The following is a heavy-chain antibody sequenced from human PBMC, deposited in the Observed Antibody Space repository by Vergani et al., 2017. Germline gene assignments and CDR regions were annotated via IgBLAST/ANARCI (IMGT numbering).Heavy chain of an antibody. Sequence: QVQLQESGPGLVKPSETLSLTCTVSGGSISSSSYYWGWIRQPPGKGLEWIGSIYYSGSTYYNPSLKSRVTISVDTSKNQFSLKLSSVTAADTAVYYCARHSSSLSTRYYYYYMDVWGKXP. CDR3: ARHSSSLSTRYYYYYMDV. CDR1: GGSISSSSYY. D-gene: IGHD6-6*01. V-gene: IGHV4-39*01. CDR2: IYYSGST. J-gene: IGHJ6*03.